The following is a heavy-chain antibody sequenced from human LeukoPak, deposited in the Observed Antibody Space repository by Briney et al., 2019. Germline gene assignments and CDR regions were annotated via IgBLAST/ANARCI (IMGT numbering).Heavy chain of an antibody. J-gene: IGHJ5*02. CDR1: GGTFSSYA. CDR3: ARSAAIGRWFDP. D-gene: IGHD2-2*02. CDR2: VIPIFGTA. V-gene: IGHV1-69*13. Sequence: ASVKVSCKASGGTFSSYAISWVGQAPGQGLEWMGGVIPIFGTANYAQKFQGRVTITADESTSTAYMELSSLRSEDTAVYYCARSAAIGRWFDPWGQGTLVTVSS.